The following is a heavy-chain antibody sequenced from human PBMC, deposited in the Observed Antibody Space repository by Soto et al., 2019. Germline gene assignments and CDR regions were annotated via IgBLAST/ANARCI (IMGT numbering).Heavy chain of an antibody. Sequence: SQTLSLTCAISGDSVSSNSAAWNWIRQSPSRGLEWLGRTYYRSKWYNDYAVSVKSRITINPDTSKNQFSLQLNSVTPEDTAVYYCARTTRVAAAGTRMSVCFDYWGQGTLVTVSS. J-gene: IGHJ4*02. D-gene: IGHD6-13*01. V-gene: IGHV6-1*01. CDR3: ARTTRVAAAGTRMSVCFDY. CDR1: GDSVSSNSAA. CDR2: TYYRSKWYN.